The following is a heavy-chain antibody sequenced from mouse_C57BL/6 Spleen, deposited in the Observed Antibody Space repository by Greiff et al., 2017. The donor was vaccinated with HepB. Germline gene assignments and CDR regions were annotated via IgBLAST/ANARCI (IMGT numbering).Heavy chain of an antibody. J-gene: IGHJ4*01. CDR2: IHPNSGRT. V-gene: IGHV1-64*01. CDR1: GYTFTSYW. D-gene: IGHD2-1*01. CDR3: ARSRLGYYGNGDYYAMDY. Sequence: QVQLQQSGAELVKPGASVKLSCKASGYTFTSYWMHWVKQRPGQGLEWIGMIHPNSGRTNYNEKFKSKATLTVDKSSSTAYMQLSSLTSEDSAVYDCARSRLGYYGNGDYYAMDYWGQGTSVTVSS.